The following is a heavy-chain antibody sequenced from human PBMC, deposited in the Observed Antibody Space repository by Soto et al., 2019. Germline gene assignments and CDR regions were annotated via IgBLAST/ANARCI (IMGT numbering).Heavy chain of an antibody. J-gene: IGHJ4*02. CDR2: INPSGGRT. Sequence: ASVKVSCTASGGTFRSCTMSWVRQAPGQGLEWMGRINPSGGRTSYAQKFQGRVTMTRDTSTSTVYMELSSLRSEDTAVYYCARGNPPDIVLMVYAMDYWGQGTLVTVSS. CDR3: ARGNPPDIVLMVYAMDY. D-gene: IGHD2-8*01. CDR1: GGTFRSCT. V-gene: IGHV1-46*01.